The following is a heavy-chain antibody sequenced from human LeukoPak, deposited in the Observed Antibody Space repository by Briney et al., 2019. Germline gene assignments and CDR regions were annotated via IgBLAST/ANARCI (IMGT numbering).Heavy chain of an antibody. Sequence: GGSLRLSCAASGFTVSSNYMSWVRQAPGKGLEWVSVIYSGGSTYYGDSVKGRFTISRDNSKNTLYLQMNSLRAEGTAVYHCARVSEYSSSDGMDVWGQGTTVTVSS. CDR3: ARVSEYSSSDGMDV. J-gene: IGHJ6*02. D-gene: IGHD6-6*01. CDR2: IYSGGST. CDR1: GFTVSSNY. V-gene: IGHV3-66*01.